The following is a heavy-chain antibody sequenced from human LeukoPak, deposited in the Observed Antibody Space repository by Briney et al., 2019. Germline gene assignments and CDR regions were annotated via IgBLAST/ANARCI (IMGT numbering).Heavy chain of an antibody. CDR1: GGSFSSYY. J-gene: IGHJ3*02. CDR2: IYTSGST. D-gene: IGHD3-22*01. V-gene: IGHV4-59*10. CDR3: ARASYYYASSGYYGDAFHI. Sequence: SETLSLTCAVYGGSFSSYYWSWIRQPAGKGLEWIGRIYTSGSTNYNPSLKSRVTMSVDTSKNQFSLKLSSVTAADTAVYYCARASYYYASSGYYGDAFHIWGQGTMVTVSS.